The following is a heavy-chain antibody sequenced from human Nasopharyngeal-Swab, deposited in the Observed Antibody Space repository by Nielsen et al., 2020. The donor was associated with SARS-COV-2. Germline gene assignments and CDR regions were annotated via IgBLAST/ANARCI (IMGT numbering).Heavy chain of an antibody. Sequence: SVKVSCKASGGTFSSYAISWVRQAPGQRLGWMGGIIPIIDVAKYGQKFQGRVAITADKSTSTAYMELRSLRSDDTGVYYCTRGGWLRRSYYYSYYYMDVWGKGTTVTSP. CDR3: TRGGWLRRSYYYSYYYMDV. V-gene: IGHV1-69*10. CDR1: GGTFSSYA. D-gene: IGHD5-12*01. CDR2: IIPIIDVA. J-gene: IGHJ6*03.